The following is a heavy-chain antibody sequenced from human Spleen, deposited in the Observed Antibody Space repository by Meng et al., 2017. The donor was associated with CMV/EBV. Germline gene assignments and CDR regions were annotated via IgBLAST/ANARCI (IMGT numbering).Heavy chain of an antibody. CDR1: GGSFSGYY. D-gene: IGHD3-10*01. Sequence: GSLRLSCAVYGGSFSGYYWSWIRQPPGKGLERIGEINHSGSTNYNPSLKSRVTISVDTSKNQFSLKLSSVTAADTAVYYCARSMVRGVSAYYYGMDVWGQGTTVTVSS. J-gene: IGHJ6*02. CDR3: ARSMVRGVSAYYYGMDV. V-gene: IGHV4-34*01. CDR2: INHSGST.